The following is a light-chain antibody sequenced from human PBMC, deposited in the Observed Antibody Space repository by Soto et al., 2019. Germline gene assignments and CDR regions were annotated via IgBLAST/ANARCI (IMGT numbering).Light chain of an antibody. CDR2: DDT. J-gene: IGKJ2*01. Sequence: DIQMTQSPSTLSASVGDRVTITCRASQTISSSLPCSQFKPWKAPKLLIFDDTTLQTGVPSRFSGSGFGTEFTLTITGLQPDDFATYYCQQHNDYTDVTFGQGTNLEIK. V-gene: IGKV1-5*01. CDR3: QQHNDYTDVT. CDR1: QTISSS.